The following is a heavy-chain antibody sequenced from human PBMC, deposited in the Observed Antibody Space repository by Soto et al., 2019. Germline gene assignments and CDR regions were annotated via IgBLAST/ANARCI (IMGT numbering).Heavy chain of an antibody. CDR2: ISSSGSTI. CDR3: ARDCSSTSCYVYFPGMDV. CDR1: GFTFCYSY. J-gene: IGHJ6*02. V-gene: IGHV3-11*01. Sequence: GGSTKLACAASGFTFCYSYMSWTRQAPGEGLEWVSYISSSGSTIYYADSVKGRFTISRDNAKNSLYLQMNSLRAENTAVYYCARDCSSTSCYVYFPGMDVWGQGTTVTVSS. D-gene: IGHD2-2*01.